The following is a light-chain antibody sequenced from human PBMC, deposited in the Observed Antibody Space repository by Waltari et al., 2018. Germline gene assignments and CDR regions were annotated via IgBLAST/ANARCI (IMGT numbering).Light chain of an antibody. CDR3: MQATNWPLT. CDR2: KVS. Sequence: DVVMTQSPLSLPVSVGQPASIPCRSSQSLVHTDGHTYLNWFQQRPGQSPRRLIYKVSNRDSGVPDRFSGSGSDTAFTLKISRVEAEDVGIYYCMQATNWPLTFGQGTKVEIQ. CDR1: QSLVHTDGHTY. J-gene: IGKJ1*01. V-gene: IGKV2-30*02.